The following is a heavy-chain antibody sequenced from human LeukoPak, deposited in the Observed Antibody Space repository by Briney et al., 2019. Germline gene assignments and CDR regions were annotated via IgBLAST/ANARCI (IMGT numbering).Heavy chain of an antibody. Sequence: GGSLRLSCAASGFTVSSHYMTLVRQAPGKGLEWVSVIYAGGSTYYADSVKGRFTISRDNSKNTLYLLMNNLRAEDTAVYYCARAQRGDYMDVWGKGTTVTISS. V-gene: IGHV3-53*01. CDR1: GFTVSSHY. D-gene: IGHD6-25*01. J-gene: IGHJ6*03. CDR3: ARAQRGDYMDV. CDR2: IYAGGST.